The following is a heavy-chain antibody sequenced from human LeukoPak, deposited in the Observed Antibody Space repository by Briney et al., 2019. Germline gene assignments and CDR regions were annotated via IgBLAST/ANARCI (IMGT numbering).Heavy chain of an antibody. CDR3: AKDRQVFYYDTSGYYFDY. CDR2: ISGSGGST. V-gene: IGHV3-23*01. CDR1: GFTFSSYA. Sequence: GGSLRLSCAASGFTFSSYAMSWVRQAPGKGLEWVSAISGSGGSTYYADSVKGRFTISRDNSKNTLYLQMNSLRAEDTAVYYCAKDRQVFYYDTSGYYFDYWGQGTWSPSPQ. D-gene: IGHD3-22*01. J-gene: IGHJ4*02.